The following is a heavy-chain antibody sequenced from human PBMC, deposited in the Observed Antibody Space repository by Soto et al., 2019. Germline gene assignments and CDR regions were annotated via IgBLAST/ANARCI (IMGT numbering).Heavy chain of an antibody. J-gene: IGHJ3*02. Sequence: GGSLRLSCAASGFTFSDYYMSWIRQAPGKGLEWVSYISSSGTTIYYGDSVKGRFTISRDNAKNSLYLQMNSLRAEDTAVYYCARLYHRSNWFGAFDIWGQGTRVTVSS. CDR2: ISSSGTTI. V-gene: IGHV3-11*01. CDR1: GFTFSDYY. CDR3: ARLYHRSNWFGAFDI. D-gene: IGHD3-10*01.